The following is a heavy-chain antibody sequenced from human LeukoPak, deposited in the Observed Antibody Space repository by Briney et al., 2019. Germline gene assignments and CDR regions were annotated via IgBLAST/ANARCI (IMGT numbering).Heavy chain of an antibody. J-gene: IGHJ5*02. V-gene: IGHV4-61*02. CDR1: GDSITSGNYY. D-gene: IGHD3-9*01. CDR3: ARADYDILTGP. Sequence: SQTLSLTCTVSGDSITSGNYYWSWIRQPAGKGLEWIGRIYTSGSTNYNPSLKSRVTISIDTSKNQFSLKLTSVTAADTAVYYCARADYDILTGPWGQGTLVTVSS. CDR2: IYTSGST.